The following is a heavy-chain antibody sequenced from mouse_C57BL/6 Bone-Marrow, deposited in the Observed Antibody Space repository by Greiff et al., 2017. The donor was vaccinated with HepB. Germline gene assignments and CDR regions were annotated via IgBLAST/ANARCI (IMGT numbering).Heavy chain of an antibody. CDR1: GYSITSGYD. CDR3: ARGYYGSSHWYFDV. Sequence: EVMLVESGPGMVKPSQSLSLTCTVTGYSITSGYDWHWIRHFPGNKLEWMGYISYSGSTNYNPSLKSRIPITHNTSKNHFFLKLNSVTTEDTATYYCARGYYGSSHWYFDVWGTGTTVTVSS. J-gene: IGHJ1*03. V-gene: IGHV3-1*01. CDR2: ISYSGST. D-gene: IGHD1-1*01.